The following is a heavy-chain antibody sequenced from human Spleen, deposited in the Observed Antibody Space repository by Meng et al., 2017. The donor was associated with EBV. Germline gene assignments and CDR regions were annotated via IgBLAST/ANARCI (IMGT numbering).Heavy chain of an antibody. CDR2: IYWDDDK. CDR3: VHRRGSGSTSGWYFDY. V-gene: IGHV2-5*02. D-gene: IGHD6-19*01. J-gene: IGHJ4*02. CDR1: GFSLSAGGVG. Sequence: QIHLKEAGPTQVKPTQTLTLTCTFSGFSLSAGGVGVGWIRQPPGKGLEWLALIYWDDDKWYTPSLQSRLTITKDTSKNQVVLTMTNMDPVDTATYYCVHRRGSGSTSGWYFDYWGQGTLVTVSS.